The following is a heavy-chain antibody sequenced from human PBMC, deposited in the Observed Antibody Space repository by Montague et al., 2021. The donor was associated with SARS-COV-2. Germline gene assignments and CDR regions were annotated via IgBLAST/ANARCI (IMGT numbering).Heavy chain of an antibody. D-gene: IGHD2-21*01. V-gene: IGHV3-11*06. CDR3: ARGAGRCGGDCSFERF. Sequence: SLRLSCAASGFTFSEFYMSWIRQAPGKGLEWVSYISGSSHDTNYADSVKGRFTISRDNAKNSPYLQMNSPRVEDTAVYYCARGAGRCGGDCSFERFWGQGSLVTVSS. CDR1: GFTFSEFY. J-gene: IGHJ4*02. CDR2: ISGSSHDT.